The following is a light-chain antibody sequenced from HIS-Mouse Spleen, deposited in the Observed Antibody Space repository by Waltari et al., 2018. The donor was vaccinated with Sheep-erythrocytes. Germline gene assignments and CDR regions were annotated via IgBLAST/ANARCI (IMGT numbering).Light chain of an antibody. V-gene: IGLV2-11*01. Sequence: QSALTQPRSVSGSPGQSVTISCTGTSSDVGGYNYVSWYQQHPGKAPKLMIYDVSKRRSCVPVRVSGSKSGNTASLTISGLQAEDEADYYCCSYAGSYNHVFATGTKVTVL. CDR1: SSDVGGYNY. CDR2: DVS. CDR3: CSYAGSYNHV. J-gene: IGLJ1*01.